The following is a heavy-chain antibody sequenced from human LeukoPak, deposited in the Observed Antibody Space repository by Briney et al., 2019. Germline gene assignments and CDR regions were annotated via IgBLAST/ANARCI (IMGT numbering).Heavy chain of an antibody. CDR3: ARDGTGIDY. CDR2: ISYDGSNK. D-gene: IGHD1-14*01. J-gene: IGHJ4*02. Sequence: GGSLRLSCAASGFTFSSYAMHWIRQAPGKGLEWVAVISYDGSNKYYADSVKGRFTISRDNSKNTLYLQMNSLRAEDTAVYYCARDGTGIDYWGQGTLVTVSS. V-gene: IGHV3-30-3*01. CDR1: GFTFSSYA.